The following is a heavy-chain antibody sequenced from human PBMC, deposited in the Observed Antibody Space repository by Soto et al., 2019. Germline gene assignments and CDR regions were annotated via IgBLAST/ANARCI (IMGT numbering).Heavy chain of an antibody. Sequence: QVQLVQSGAEVKTPGSSVKVSCKASGGTFRSYAISWVRQAPGQGLEWMGGIIPIFGTAHYAQTFQGSVTITADESTSTAYRELSSLRSEYTAVYYCARAEGSSGWYEWFDYWGQGTLVTVSS. D-gene: IGHD6-19*01. CDR2: IIPIFGTA. CDR3: ARAEGSSGWYEWFDY. V-gene: IGHV1-69*01. J-gene: IGHJ5*01. CDR1: GGTFRSYA.